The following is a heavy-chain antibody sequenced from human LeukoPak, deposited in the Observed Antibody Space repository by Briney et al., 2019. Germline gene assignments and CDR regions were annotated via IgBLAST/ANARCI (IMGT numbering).Heavy chain of an antibody. J-gene: IGHJ4*02. V-gene: IGHV3-23*01. D-gene: IGHD3-3*01. CDR2: ISGSGDST. CDR3: ASDYDFWSLGGYFDY. CDR1: GCTFSSYA. Sequence: PGGSLRLSCAASGCTFSSYAMSWVRQAPGKGLGWVSSISGSGDSTFYADSVKGRFTISRDNAKNTLYLQMNSLRAEDMAVYYCASDYDFWSLGGYFDYWGQGTLVTVSS.